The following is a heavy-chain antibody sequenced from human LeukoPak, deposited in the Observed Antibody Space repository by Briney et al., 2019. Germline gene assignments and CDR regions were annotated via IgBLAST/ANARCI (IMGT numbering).Heavy chain of an antibody. CDR1: GFTFSNYW. CDR3: ARDLDYYGSGAFDY. Sequence: GGSLRLSCAASGFTFSNYWMNWVRQAPGKGLEWVAKIKQGGSEKYYVDSVKGRFTISRDNGKNSQYLQMNSLRAEDTAMYYCARDLDYYGSGAFDYWGPGTLVTVSS. V-gene: IGHV3-7*01. CDR2: IKQGGSEK. D-gene: IGHD3-10*01. J-gene: IGHJ4*02.